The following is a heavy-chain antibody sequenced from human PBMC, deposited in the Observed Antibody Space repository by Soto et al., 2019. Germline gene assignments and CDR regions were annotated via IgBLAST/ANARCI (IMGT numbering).Heavy chain of an antibody. CDR1: GFTFSSYW. V-gene: IGHV3-7*03. Sequence: GGSLRLSCAASGFTFSSYWMSWVRQAPGKGLEWVANIKQDGSEKYYVDSVKGRFTISRDNAKNSLYLQMNSLRAEDTAVYYCARAKGCGGDCYLPLNWFDPWGQGTLVTVSS. CDR2: IKQDGSEK. D-gene: IGHD2-21*02. J-gene: IGHJ5*02. CDR3: ARAKGCGGDCYLPLNWFDP.